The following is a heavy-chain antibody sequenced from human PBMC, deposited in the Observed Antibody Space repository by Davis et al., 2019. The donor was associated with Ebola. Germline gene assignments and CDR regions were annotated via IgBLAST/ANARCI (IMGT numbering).Heavy chain of an antibody. D-gene: IGHD6-19*01. CDR3: ARDEGSGWPKYYFDY. V-gene: IGHV1-3*01. CDR1: GYTFTSYA. CDR2: INAGNGNT. Sequence: ASVKVSCKASGYTFTSYAMHWVRQAPGQRLEWMGWINAGNGNTKYSQKFQGRVTITRDTSASTAYMELSSLRSEDTAVYYCARDEGSGWPKYYFDYWGQGTLVTVSS. J-gene: IGHJ4*02.